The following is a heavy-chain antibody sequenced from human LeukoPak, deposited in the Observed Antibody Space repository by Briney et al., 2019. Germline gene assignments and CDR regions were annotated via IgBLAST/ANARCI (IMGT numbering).Heavy chain of an antibody. CDR2: ISSSSSYT. Sequence: GGSLRLSCAASGFTFSDYYMSWIRQAPGKGLEWVSYISSSSSYTDYADSVKGRFTISRDNAKNTGYLQMNSLRGDDTAVYYCAKSTGYSSGWFDYWGQGTLVTVSS. CDR1: GFTFSDYY. CDR3: AKSTGYSSGWFDY. V-gene: IGHV3-11*06. J-gene: IGHJ4*02. D-gene: IGHD6-19*01.